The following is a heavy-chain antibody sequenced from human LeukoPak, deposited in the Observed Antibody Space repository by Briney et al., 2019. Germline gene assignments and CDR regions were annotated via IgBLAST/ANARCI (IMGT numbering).Heavy chain of an antibody. J-gene: IGHJ3*02. CDR2: ISGDGGST. CDR3: AKSRRDGYNLDAFDI. D-gene: IGHD5-24*01. Sequence: GGSLRLSCAASGFXFDDYAIHWVRQAPGKGLEWVSLISGDGGSTYYADSVKGRFTISRDNSKNSLYLQMNSLRTEDTALYYCAKSRRDGYNLDAFDIWGQGTMVTVSS. CDR1: GFXFDDYA. V-gene: IGHV3-43*02.